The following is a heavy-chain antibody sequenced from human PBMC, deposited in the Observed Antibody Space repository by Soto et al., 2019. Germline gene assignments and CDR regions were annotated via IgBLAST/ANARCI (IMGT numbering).Heavy chain of an antibody. Sequence: LGESLKISCKASDTTHWIGWVRQKPGKGLEWMGIIYPGDSDTKYSPSFQGQVTISVDKSISTAYLHWSSLKASDTATYYCARLVNYYFGMDVWGLGNTVTVSS. CDR1: DTTHW. CDR3: ARLVNYYFGMDV. CDR2: IYPGDSDT. V-gene: IGHV5-51*01. J-gene: IGHJ6*02.